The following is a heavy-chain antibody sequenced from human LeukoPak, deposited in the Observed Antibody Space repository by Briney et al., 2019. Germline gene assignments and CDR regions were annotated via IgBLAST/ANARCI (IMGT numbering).Heavy chain of an antibody. CDR3: ARGESHSSGWYVGWFDP. J-gene: IGHJ5*02. D-gene: IGHD6-19*01. CDR1: GYTFTGYY. V-gene: IGHV1-2*02. CDR2: INPNSGGT. Sequence: ATVKVSCKASGYTFTGYYMHWVRQAPGQGLEWMGWINPNSGGTNYAQKFQGRVTMTRDTSISTAYMELSRLRSDDTAVYYCARGESHSSGWYVGWFDPWGQGTLVTVSS.